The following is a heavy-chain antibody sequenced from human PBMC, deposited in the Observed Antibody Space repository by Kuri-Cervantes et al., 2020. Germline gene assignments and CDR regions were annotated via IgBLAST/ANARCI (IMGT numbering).Heavy chain of an antibody. Sequence: ASVKVSCKASGYTFTSYYMHWVRQAPGQGLEWMGIINPSGGSTNYAEKFQSRVTMTTDTSTSTAYMELRSLRSDDTAVYYCARDLRPYGSGSHDAFDIWGQGTMVTVSS. CDR3: ARDLRPYGSGSHDAFDI. D-gene: IGHD3-10*01. V-gene: IGHV1-46*01. J-gene: IGHJ3*02. CDR1: GYTFTSYY. CDR2: INPSGGST.